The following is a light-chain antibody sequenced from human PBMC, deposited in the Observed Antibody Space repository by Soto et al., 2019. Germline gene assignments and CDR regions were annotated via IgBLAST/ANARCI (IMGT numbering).Light chain of an antibody. Sequence: QSVLTQPRSVSGSPGQSVTISCTGTSSDVGGYNYVSWYQQHPGKAPKLMIYDVSKRPSGVPDRFSGSKSGNTASLTISGLQAEDEADYYCCSYAGSFVFGGGTTLTVL. V-gene: IGLV2-11*01. CDR2: DVS. CDR3: CSYAGSFV. J-gene: IGLJ3*02. CDR1: SSDVGGYNY.